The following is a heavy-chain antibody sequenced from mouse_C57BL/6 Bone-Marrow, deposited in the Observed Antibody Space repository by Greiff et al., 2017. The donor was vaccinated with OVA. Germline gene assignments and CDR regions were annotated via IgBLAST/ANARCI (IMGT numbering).Heavy chain of an antibody. CDR2: INPYNGGT. V-gene: IGHV1-19*01. CDR1: GYTFTDYY. CDR3: ARFFYYYPYYFDY. D-gene: IGHD2-4*01. Sequence: VQLQQSGPVLVKPGASVKMSCKASGYTFTDYYMNWVKQSHGKSLEWIGVINPYNGGTSYNQKFKGKATLTVVKSSSTAYMGLNSLTSEDSAVYYCARFFYYYPYYFDYWGQGTTLTVSS. J-gene: IGHJ2*01.